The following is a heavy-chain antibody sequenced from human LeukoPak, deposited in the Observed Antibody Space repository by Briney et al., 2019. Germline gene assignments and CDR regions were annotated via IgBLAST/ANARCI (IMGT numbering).Heavy chain of an antibody. CDR2: IKQDGSEE. CDR1: GFNFSSYW. D-gene: IGHD2-15*01. V-gene: IGHV3-7*01. J-gene: IGHJ5*02. Sequence: GGALRLSCAASGFNFSSYWLSLVRQAPGKGPELVANIKQDGSEEFFVDSVKGRFTISRDNAKNSLYLQMNSLRAKDTAVYYWAREGCSGGSCYSFWFDPWGQGTLVTVSS. CDR3: AREGCSGGSCYSFWFDP.